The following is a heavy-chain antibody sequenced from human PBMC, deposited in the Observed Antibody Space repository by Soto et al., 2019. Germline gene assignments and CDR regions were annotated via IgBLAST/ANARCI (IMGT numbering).Heavy chain of an antibody. J-gene: IGHJ4*02. Sequence: QVHLVESGGGVVQPGRSLRLSCAASGFTFTTYGIHWVRQAPGKGLEWVAVISNDGRDKYYADSVKGRFTISRDNSKNTMYLQMNRLRSDDTAVYYCARDQCFGGGRSCYYFDFWGQGTLVTVSS. V-gene: IGHV3-30*04. D-gene: IGHD2-15*01. CDR3: ARDQCFGGGRSCYYFDF. CDR1: GFTFTTYG. CDR2: ISNDGRDK.